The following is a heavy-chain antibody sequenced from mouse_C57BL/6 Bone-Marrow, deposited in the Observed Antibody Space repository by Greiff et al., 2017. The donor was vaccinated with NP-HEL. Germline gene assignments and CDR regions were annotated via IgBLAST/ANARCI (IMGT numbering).Heavy chain of an antibody. CDR3: ARNYYGSYWYFDV. CDR1: GFSLTSYA. J-gene: IGHJ1*03. Sequence: VQLQQSGPGLVAPSQSLSITCTVSGFSLTSYAISWVRQPPGKGLEWLGVIWTGGGTNFYSALKSSLSISKDNSKSQVFLKMNSLQTDDTARDYGARNYYGSYWYFDVWGTGTTVTVSA. V-gene: IGHV2-9-1*01. CDR2: IWTGGGT. D-gene: IGHD1-1*01.